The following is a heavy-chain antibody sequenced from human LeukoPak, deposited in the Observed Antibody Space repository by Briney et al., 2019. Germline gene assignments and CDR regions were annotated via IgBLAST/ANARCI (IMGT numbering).Heavy chain of an antibody. Sequence: ASVKVSCKASGYTFTSYGISWVRQAPGQGLEWMGWISAYNGNTNYAQKLQGRVTMTTDTSTSTAYMELRSLRSDDTAVYYCARGSGITMVRGGWGYYYYMDVWGKGTTVTVSS. J-gene: IGHJ6*03. CDR3: ARGSGITMVRGGWGYYYYMDV. D-gene: IGHD3-10*01. V-gene: IGHV1-18*01. CDR2: ISAYNGNT. CDR1: GYTFTSYG.